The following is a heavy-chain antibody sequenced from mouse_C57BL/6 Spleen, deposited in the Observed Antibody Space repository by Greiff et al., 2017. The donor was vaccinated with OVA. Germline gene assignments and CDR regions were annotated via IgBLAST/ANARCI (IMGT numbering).Heavy chain of an antibody. J-gene: IGHJ3*01. CDR2: INPGSGGT. Sequence: QVQLQQSGAELVRPGTSVKVSCKASGYAFTNYLIEWVKQRPGQGLEWIGVINPGSGGTNYNEKFKGKATLTADKSSSTAYMQLSSLTSEDSAVYFCAINWDVAYWGQGTLVTVSA. CDR1: GYAFTNYL. V-gene: IGHV1-54*01. CDR3: AINWDVAY. D-gene: IGHD4-1*01.